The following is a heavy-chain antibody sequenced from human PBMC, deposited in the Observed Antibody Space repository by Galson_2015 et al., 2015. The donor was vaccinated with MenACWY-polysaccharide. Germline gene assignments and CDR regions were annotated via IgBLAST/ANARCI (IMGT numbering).Heavy chain of an antibody. V-gene: IGHV3-7*01. CDR1: GFTFNNYW. CDR3: ARDKAVGATHFDY. CDR2: IRQDGSEM. J-gene: IGHJ4*02. D-gene: IGHD1-26*01. Sequence: SLRPSCAASGFTFNNYWMSWVRQAPGKEPEWVANIRQDGSEMYYVDSVKGRFTISRDNAKDSLFLQMNSLRAEDTAVYYCARDKAVGATHFDYWGRGTLVTVSS.